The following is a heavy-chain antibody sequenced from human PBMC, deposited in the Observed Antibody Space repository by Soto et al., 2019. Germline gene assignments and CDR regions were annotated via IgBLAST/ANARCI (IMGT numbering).Heavy chain of an antibody. Sequence: QTGGSLRLSCVASGLPVAGSYMAWVRQAPGKGLEWASVIYNDGTTYYSQSVEGRFTISRDTSKNTLYLQMDRLRDEDTAVYYCVRPLPSGQTHARDVWGQGKTVNVSS. J-gene: IGHJ6*02. CDR1: GLPVAGSY. V-gene: IGHV3-53*01. CDR2: IYNDGTT. CDR3: VRPLPSGQTHARDV. D-gene: IGHD3-10*01.